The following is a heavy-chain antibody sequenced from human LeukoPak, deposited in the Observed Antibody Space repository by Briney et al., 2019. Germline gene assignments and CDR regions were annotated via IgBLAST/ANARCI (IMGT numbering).Heavy chain of an antibody. CDR1: GYSFTNYW. V-gene: IGHV5-51*01. D-gene: IGHD3-3*01. Sequence: GESLKISCKGSGYSFTNYWIGWVRQLPGKGLEWMGIIYPGDSDTGYSPSFQGQVTISADKSISTAYLQWSSLKASDTAMYYCARNFWSGYYPSYYFAMDVWGQGTTVTVSS. J-gene: IGHJ6*02. CDR3: ARNFWSGYYPSYYFAMDV. CDR2: IYPGDSDT.